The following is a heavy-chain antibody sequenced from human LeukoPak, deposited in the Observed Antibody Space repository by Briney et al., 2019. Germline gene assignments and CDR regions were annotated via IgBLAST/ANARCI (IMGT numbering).Heavy chain of an antibody. Sequence: SETLSLTCTVSGGSISSGNYYWGWIRQPPGKALEWIGSIYYTGSTNYNPSLKSRVTISVDTSKNQFSLKLRSVTAADTAVYYCARRYYYDSGSYLYFFDFWGQETLVTVSS. D-gene: IGHD3-10*01. CDR3: ARRYYYDSGSYLYFFDF. CDR2: IYYTGST. J-gene: IGHJ4*02. CDR1: GGSISSGNYY. V-gene: IGHV4-39*01.